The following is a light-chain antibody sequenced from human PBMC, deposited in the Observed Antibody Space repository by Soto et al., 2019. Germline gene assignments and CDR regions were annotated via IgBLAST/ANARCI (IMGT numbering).Light chain of an antibody. CDR1: SKDVGGYDY. J-gene: IGLJ1*01. CDR3: ISYASINTYV. Sequence: QSVLTRPASVSGSPRQSITISCTGTSKDVGGYDYVSWYQQHPGKAPKLMIYDVTNRPSGVSNRFSGSKSGNTASVTISGLQAEDEADYYCISYASINTYVFGTGTKVTVL. CDR2: DVT. V-gene: IGLV2-14*01.